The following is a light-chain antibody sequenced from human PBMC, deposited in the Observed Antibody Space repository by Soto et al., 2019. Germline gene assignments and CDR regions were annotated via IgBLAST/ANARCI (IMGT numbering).Light chain of an antibody. CDR2: GAS. CDR1: ESVRNNS. CDR3: HHYGYGADT. Sequence: EIVLTQSRGTLSLSPGERATLSCRASESVRNNSLAWYQQQPGQAPRLLIFGASSRATGIPDRFTGSGSGADFSLTISRLEPEDSAVYFCHHYGYGADTFGQGTKLEIK. V-gene: IGKV3-20*01. J-gene: IGKJ2*01.